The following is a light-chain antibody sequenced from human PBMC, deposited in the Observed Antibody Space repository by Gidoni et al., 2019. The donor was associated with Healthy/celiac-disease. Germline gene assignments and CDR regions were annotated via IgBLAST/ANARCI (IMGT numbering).Light chain of an antibody. V-gene: IGKV3-20*01. J-gene: IGKJ2*02. CDR1: QSVSSSY. Sequence: EIVLTQSPGTLSLSPGARATLSCRSSQSVSSSYLAWYPQKPGQAPRLLIYGASSRATGIPDRFSGSGSGTDFTLTISRLEPEDFAVYYCQQYGSSPSTFGQGTKLEIK. CDR2: GAS. CDR3: QQYGSSPST.